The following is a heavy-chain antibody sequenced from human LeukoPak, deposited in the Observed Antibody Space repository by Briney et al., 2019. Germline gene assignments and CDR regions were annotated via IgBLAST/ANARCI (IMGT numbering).Heavy chain of an antibody. V-gene: IGHV4-34*01. D-gene: IGHD6-19*01. CDR2: INHSGST. Sequence: NSSETLSLTCAVYGGSFSGYYWSWIRQPPGKGLEWIGEINHSGSTNYNPSLKSRVTISVDTSKNQFSLKLSSVTAADTAVYYCARSYSSGCVDYWGQGTLVTVSS. J-gene: IGHJ4*02. CDR3: ARSYSSGCVDY. CDR1: GGSFSGYY.